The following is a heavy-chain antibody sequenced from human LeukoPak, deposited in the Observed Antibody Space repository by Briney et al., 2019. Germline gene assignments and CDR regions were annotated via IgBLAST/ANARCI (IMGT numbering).Heavy chain of an antibody. J-gene: IGHJ4*02. CDR1: GFIFNKAW. Sequence: GGSLRLSCAASGFIFNKAWMNWVRQAPGKGPEWVGRIKSNNDGGTTDYASPVEGRSIISRDDSKNTIYLQMNRLIIDDTAIYYCTPVMVEDRGFWGQGTLVTVSS. CDR3: TPVMVEDRGF. V-gene: IGHV3-15*01. CDR2: IKSNNDGGTT. D-gene: IGHD2-21*01.